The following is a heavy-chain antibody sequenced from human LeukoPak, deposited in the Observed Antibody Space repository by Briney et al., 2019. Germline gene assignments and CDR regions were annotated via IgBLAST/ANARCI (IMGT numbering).Heavy chain of an antibody. D-gene: IGHD6-19*01. Sequence: GESLKISCKGSGYSFTSYWIGWVRQMPGKGLEWMGIIYPGDSDTRYSPSFQGQVTISADKSISTAYLQWSSLKASDTAMYYCARQQAVAGSETKYYFDYWGQGTLVTVSS. CDR1: GYSFTSYW. J-gene: IGHJ4*02. V-gene: IGHV5-51*01. CDR3: ARQQAVAGSETKYYFDY. CDR2: IYPGDSDT.